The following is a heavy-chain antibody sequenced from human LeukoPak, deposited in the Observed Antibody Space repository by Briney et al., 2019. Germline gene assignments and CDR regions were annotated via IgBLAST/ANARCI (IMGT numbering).Heavy chain of an antibody. V-gene: IGHV1-2*02. CDR3: TRFRHVAVAGTPHFDY. Sequence: GASAKVSCKTSGYTFTDYHIHWVRQAPGQGLEWMGWINPNSGGTNYAEKFHGRLTTTRDTSISTAFMELSGLRSDDTAVYYCTRFRHVAVAGTPHFDYWGQGALVTVSS. CDR2: INPNSGGT. J-gene: IGHJ4*02. CDR1: GYTFTDYH. D-gene: IGHD6-19*01.